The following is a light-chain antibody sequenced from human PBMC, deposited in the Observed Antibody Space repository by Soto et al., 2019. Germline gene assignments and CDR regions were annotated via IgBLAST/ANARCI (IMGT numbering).Light chain of an antibody. Sequence: EIVLTQSPATLSLSPGEGATLSCRASQSVSSYLVWYQQKPGQAPRLLIYDASNRATDIPPRFSGSGSGTDFTLTISSLEPEDFAVYYCQQRSNWPRTFGQGTKVEIK. CDR1: QSVSSY. CDR2: DAS. CDR3: QQRSNWPRT. J-gene: IGKJ1*01. V-gene: IGKV3-11*01.